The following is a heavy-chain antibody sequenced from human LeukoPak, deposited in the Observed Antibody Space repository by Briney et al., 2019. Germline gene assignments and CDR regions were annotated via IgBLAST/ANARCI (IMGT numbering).Heavy chain of an antibody. CDR2: ISNGGGTI. Sequence: GGSLRLSCAVSGFTFSSYAMIWVRQAPGKGLEWVSYISNGGGTIRYADSVKGRFTISRDNAKNSLYLQMDSLRAEDTAVYYCARAPPYYYDSGAKPIDYWGQGTLVTVSS. CDR1: GFTFSSYA. V-gene: IGHV3-48*04. J-gene: IGHJ4*02. CDR3: ARAPPYYYDSGAKPIDY. D-gene: IGHD3-22*01.